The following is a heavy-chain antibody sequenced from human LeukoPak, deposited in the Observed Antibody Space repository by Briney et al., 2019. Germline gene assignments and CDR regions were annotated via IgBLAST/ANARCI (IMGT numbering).Heavy chain of an antibody. Sequence: ASVKVSCKASGYTFTGYYIHWVRQAHGQGLEWVGWINPNSGGTNYAQKFQGRVTMTMDTSITTAYMDLSSLISDDTAVYYCARVITFGGVIVGVYWGQGSLVTVSS. CDR2: INPNSGGT. D-gene: IGHD3-16*02. V-gene: IGHV1-2*02. CDR3: ARVITFGGVIVGVY. CDR1: GYTFTGYY. J-gene: IGHJ4*02.